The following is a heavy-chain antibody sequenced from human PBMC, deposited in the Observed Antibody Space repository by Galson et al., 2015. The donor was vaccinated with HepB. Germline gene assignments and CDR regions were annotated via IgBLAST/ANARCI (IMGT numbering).Heavy chain of an antibody. CDR2: IIPIFGTA. D-gene: IGHD3-22*01. CDR3: ASEGTDYYDSSGYDVTLDWAPSRPFDP. CDR1: GGTFSSYA. Sequence: SVKVSCKASGGTFSSYAISWVRQAPGQGLEWMGGIIPIFGTANYAQKFQGRVTITADESTSTAYMELSSLRSEDTAVYYCASEGTDYYDSSGYDVTLDWAPSRPFDPWGQVTLVTVSS. V-gene: IGHV1-69*13. J-gene: IGHJ5*02.